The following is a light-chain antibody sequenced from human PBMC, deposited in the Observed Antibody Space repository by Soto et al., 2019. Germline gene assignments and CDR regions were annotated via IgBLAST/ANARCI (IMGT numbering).Light chain of an antibody. Sequence: QSVLTQPASVSGSPGQSITISCTGTSSDIGNYNLVSWYQQHPGKAPKLMIYEVSKRPSGVSYRFSGSKSGNTASLTISGLQPEDEADYYCYSYAGSTVLYVFGTGTKVTVL. J-gene: IGLJ1*01. V-gene: IGLV2-23*02. CDR3: YSYAGSTVLYV. CDR2: EVS. CDR1: SSDIGNYNL.